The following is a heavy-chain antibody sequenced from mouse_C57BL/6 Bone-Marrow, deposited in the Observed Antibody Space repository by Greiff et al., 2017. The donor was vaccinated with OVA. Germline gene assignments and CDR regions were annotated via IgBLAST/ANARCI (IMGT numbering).Heavy chain of an antibody. J-gene: IGHJ4*01. CDR1: GFTFSSYG. V-gene: IGHV5-6*01. D-gene: IGHD4-1*01. CDR2: ISSGGSYT. CDR3: ARYWYYAMDY. Sequence: EVKLVESGGDLVKPGGSLKLSCAASGFTFSSYGMSWVRQTPDTRLEWVATISSGGSYTYYPDSVKGRFTISRDNAKNTLYLQMSSLKSEDTAMYYCARYWYYAMDYWGQGTSVTVSS.